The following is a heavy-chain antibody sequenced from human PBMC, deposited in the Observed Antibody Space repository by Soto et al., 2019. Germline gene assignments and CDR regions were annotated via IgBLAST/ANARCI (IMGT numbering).Heavy chain of an antibody. CDR1: GFTFSNYG. D-gene: IGHD1-26*01. V-gene: IGHV3-33*01. Sequence: GGSLRLSCAASGFTFSNYGMHWVRQAPGKGLEWVAIIWHDGNNKYYADSVRGRFIISRDNSKNRLYLQMNSLRAEDTAVYYCASDLVGASDSYGLDVWGQGTPGTV. CDR2: IWHDGNNK. CDR3: ASDLVGASDSYGLDV. J-gene: IGHJ6*02.